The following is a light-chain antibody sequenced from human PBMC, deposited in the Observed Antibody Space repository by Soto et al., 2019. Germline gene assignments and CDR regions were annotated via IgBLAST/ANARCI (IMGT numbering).Light chain of an antibody. V-gene: IGKV3-15*01. Sequence: EIVLTQSPATLSLSPGERATLSCRASQSVSSNLASYQQKPGQAPRLLIYGASTRATGIPARFIGSGSGTEFTLTISSLQSEDFAVYYCQQYNTWLSYTFGQGTKLEIK. CDR3: QQYNTWLSYT. CDR1: QSVSSN. J-gene: IGKJ2*01. CDR2: GAS.